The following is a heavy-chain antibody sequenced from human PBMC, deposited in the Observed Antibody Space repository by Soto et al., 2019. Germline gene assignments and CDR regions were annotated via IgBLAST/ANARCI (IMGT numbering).Heavy chain of an antibody. CDR3: ARVYIEYFDY. J-gene: IGHJ4*02. Sequence: SETLSLTCTVSGGSISSYYWSWIRQPPGKGLEWIGYIYYSGSTNYNPSLKSRVTISVDTSKNQFSLKLSSATAADTAVYYCARVYIEYFDYWGQGTLVTVSS. D-gene: IGHD3-16*02. CDR2: IYYSGST. V-gene: IGHV4-59*01. CDR1: GGSISSYY.